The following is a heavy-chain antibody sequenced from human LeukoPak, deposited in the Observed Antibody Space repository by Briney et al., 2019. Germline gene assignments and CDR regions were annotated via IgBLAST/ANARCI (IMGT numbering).Heavy chain of an antibody. D-gene: IGHD5-24*01. V-gene: IGHV4-4*08. Sequence: SETLSLTCAVSGGSVKTYYWSWIRQSPERGLQRIGFIHATGSTNTFPSLKSRATISLDTSTNQFSLRLKSVTAADTAVYYCARHSARGYNYIDFWGRGTLVTVSS. J-gene: IGHJ4*02. CDR3: ARHSARGYNYIDF. CDR1: GGSVKTYY. CDR2: IHATGST.